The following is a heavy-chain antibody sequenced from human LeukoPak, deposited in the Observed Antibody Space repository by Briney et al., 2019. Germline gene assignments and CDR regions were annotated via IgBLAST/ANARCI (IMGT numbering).Heavy chain of an antibody. V-gene: IGHV3-48*03. D-gene: IGHD6-19*01. CDR3: ASTIAVAGN. CDR1: GFTFSSYE. CDR2: ISSSGSTI. Sequence: GGSLRLSCAASGFTFSSYEMNWVRQAPGKGLEWVSYISSSGSTIYYADSVKGRFTISRDNAKNSLYLQMNSLRAEDTAVYYCASTIAVAGNWGQGTLVTVSS. J-gene: IGHJ4*02.